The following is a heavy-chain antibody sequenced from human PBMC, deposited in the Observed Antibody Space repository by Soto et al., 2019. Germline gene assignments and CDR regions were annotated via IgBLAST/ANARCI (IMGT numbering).Heavy chain of an antibody. V-gene: IGHV4-34*01. CDR3: ARGLITLVRGFIPYNWFDP. D-gene: IGHD3-10*01. J-gene: IGHJ5*02. CDR1: GGSFSGYY. CDR2: INHSGST. Sequence: QVQLQQWGAGLLKPSETLSLTCAVYGGSFSGYYWSWIRQPPGKGLERIGEINHSGSTNYNPSLKRRIPISVHTPSNPFTVKRSSVTAAATSVYYCARGLITLVRGFIPYNWFDPWGQGTMVTVSS.